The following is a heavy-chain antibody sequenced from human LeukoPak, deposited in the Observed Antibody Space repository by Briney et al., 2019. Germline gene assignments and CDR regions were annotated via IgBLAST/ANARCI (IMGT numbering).Heavy chain of an antibody. D-gene: IGHD2-2*02. J-gene: IGHJ4*02. CDR2: IYTSGST. V-gene: IGHV4-61*02. Sequence: SQTLSLTCTVSGGSISSGSYYWSWIRQPAGKGLEWVGRIYTSGSTNYNPSLKSRVTISVDTSKNQFSLKLSSVTAADTAVYYCAREHCSSTSCYTNEGFDYWGQGTLVTVSS. CDR3: AREHCSSTSCYTNEGFDY. CDR1: GGSISSGSYY.